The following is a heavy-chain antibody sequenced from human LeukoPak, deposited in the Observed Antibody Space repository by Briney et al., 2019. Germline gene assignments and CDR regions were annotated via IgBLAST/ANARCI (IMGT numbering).Heavy chain of an antibody. V-gene: IGHV3-48*03. Sequence: PGGSLRLSCAASGFTFSSYEMNWVRQAPGKGLEWVSYISSSGSTIYYADSVKGRSTISRDNAKNSLYLQMNSLRAEDTAVYYCARVPIVVGKDGAFDYWGQGTLVTVS. CDR1: GFTFSSYE. CDR2: ISSSGSTI. CDR3: ARVPIVVGKDGAFDY. D-gene: IGHD2-21*01. J-gene: IGHJ4*02.